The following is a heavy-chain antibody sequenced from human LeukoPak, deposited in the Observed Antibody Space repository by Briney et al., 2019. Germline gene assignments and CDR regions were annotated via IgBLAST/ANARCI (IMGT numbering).Heavy chain of an antibody. V-gene: IGHV3-15*01. D-gene: IGHD4-17*01. CDR2: IKSKTDGGTT. CDR1: GFTFSNAW. CDR3: TTDGGTVTPTGYYYGMDV. Sequence: GGSLRLSCAASGFTFSNAWMSWVRQAPGKGLEWVGRIKSKTDGGTTEYAAPVEGRFTISRDDSKNTLYLQMNSLQTEDTAVYYCTTDGGTVTPTGYYYGMDVWGKGTTVTVSS. J-gene: IGHJ6*04.